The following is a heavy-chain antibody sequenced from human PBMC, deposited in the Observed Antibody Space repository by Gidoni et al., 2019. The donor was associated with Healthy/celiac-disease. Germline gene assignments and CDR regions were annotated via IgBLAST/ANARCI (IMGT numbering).Heavy chain of an antibody. D-gene: IGHD3-3*01. V-gene: IGHV4-30-4*01. CDR3: AGEASFYDFWSGSFGFDP. CDR2: IYYSGST. J-gene: IGHJ5*02. CDR1: GGSISSGDSY. Sequence: QVQLQESGPGLVKPSQTLSLTCTVSGGSISSGDSYWRWIRQPPGKGLEWIVYIYYSGSTYYNPSLKSRVTISVDTSKNQFSLKLSSVTAADTAVYYCAGEASFYDFWSGSFGFDPWGQGTLVTVSS.